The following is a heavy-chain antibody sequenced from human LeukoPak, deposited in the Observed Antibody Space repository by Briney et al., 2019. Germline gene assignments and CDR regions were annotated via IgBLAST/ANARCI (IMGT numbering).Heavy chain of an antibody. CDR2: INHSGST. D-gene: IGHD4-17*01. Sequence: PSETLSLTCAVYGGSFSGYYWSWIRQPPGKGLEWIGEINHSGSTNYNPSLKSRVTISVDRSKNQFSLKLSSVTAADTAVYYFARGHGDYPFDYWGQGTLVTVSS. V-gene: IGHV4-34*01. J-gene: IGHJ4*02. CDR3: ARGHGDYPFDY. CDR1: GGSFSGYY.